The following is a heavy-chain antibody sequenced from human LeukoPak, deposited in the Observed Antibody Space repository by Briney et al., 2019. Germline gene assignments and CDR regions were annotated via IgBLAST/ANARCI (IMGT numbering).Heavy chain of an antibody. Sequence: SETLSLTCTVSGGSISSSSYYWGWIRQPPGKGLEWIGSIYYSGSTYYNPSLKSRVTISVDTSKNQFSLKLSSVTAADTAVYYCARMAFVWSGYYAVGGWFDPWGQGTLVTVS. J-gene: IGHJ5*02. V-gene: IGHV4-39*01. CDR1: GGSISSSSYY. D-gene: IGHD3-3*01. CDR2: IYYSGST. CDR3: ARMAFVWSGYYAVGGWFDP.